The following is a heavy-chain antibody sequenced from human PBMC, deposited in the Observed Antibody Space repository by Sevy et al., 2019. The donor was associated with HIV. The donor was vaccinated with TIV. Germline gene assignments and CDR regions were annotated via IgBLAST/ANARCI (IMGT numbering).Heavy chain of an antibody. CDR2: IRNDPDGGTT. CDR1: GFTFRNAW. CDR3: STDIVVQSGYSYDFSTFNPDLPHNSGADV. J-gene: IGHJ6*02. V-gene: IGHV3-15*01. D-gene: IGHD5-12*01. Sequence: GESLKISCTASGFTFRNAWMTWVRQVPGKGLEWVGRIRNDPDGGTTDYAAPVRGRFTISRDDSKNTLYLQMNNLETEDTAVYYCSTDIVVQSGYSYDFSTFNPDLPHNSGADVWGQGTTVTVSS.